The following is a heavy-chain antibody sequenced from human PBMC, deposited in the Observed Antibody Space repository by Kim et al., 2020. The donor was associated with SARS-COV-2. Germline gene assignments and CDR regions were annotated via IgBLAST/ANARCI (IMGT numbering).Heavy chain of an antibody. Sequence: YADAVKGRFTISRDNSKNTLYLQMNSLRAEDTAVYYCAKDGRYGDYYFDYWGQGTLVTVSS. CDR3: AKDGRYGDYYFDY. V-gene: IGHV3-30*02. D-gene: IGHD4-17*01. J-gene: IGHJ4*02.